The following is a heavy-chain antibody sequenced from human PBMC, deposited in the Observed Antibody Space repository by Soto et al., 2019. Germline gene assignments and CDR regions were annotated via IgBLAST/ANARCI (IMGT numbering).Heavy chain of an antibody. V-gene: IGHV1-69*06. CDR3: ARDGCTNGVCYGGYYYGMDV. CDR2: IIPIFGTA. CDR1: GGTFSSYA. J-gene: IGHJ6*02. D-gene: IGHD2-8*01. Sequence: QVQLAQSGAEVKKPGSSVKVSCKASGGTFSSYAISWVRQAPGQGLEWMGGIIPIFGTANYAQKFQGRVTITADKSTSTAYMELSSLRSEDTAVYYCARDGCTNGVCYGGYYYGMDVWGQGTTVTVSS.